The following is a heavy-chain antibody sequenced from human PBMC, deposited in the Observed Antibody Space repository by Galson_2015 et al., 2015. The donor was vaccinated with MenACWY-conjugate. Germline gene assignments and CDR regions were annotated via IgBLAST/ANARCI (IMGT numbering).Heavy chain of an antibody. CDR2: IYTGGST. J-gene: IGHJ6*02. CDR3: ARHLTSAQSYGMDV. Sequence: SLRLSCAASGFSFSTYDMSWVRQAPGKGLEWVSLIYTGGSTYYADSVKGRFTISRDNSENTLSLQMNSLRVEDTAVYYCARHLTSAQSYGMDVWGQG. CDR1: GFSFSTYD. D-gene: IGHD4-17*01. V-gene: IGHV3-66*04.